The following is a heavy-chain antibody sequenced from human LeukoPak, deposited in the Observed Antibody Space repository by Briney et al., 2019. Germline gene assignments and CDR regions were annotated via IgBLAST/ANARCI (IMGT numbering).Heavy chain of an antibody. CDR3: ARGYCSGGSCYSYYYYDYMDV. V-gene: IGHV4-34*01. D-gene: IGHD2-15*01. J-gene: IGHJ6*03. CDR1: GGSFSGYY. CDR2: INHSGST. Sequence: TSETLSLTCAVYGGSFSGYYWSWIRQPPGKGLEWIGEINHSGSTNYNPSLKSRVTISVDTSKNQFSLKLSSVTAADTAVYYCARGYCSGGSCYSYYYYDYMDVWGKGTTVTVSS.